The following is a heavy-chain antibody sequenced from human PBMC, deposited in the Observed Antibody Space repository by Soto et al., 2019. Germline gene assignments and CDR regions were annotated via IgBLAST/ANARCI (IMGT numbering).Heavy chain of an antibody. CDR3: AGEVRGGTTTDFDT. CDR2: TYYRSRWFN. J-gene: IGHJ3*02. V-gene: IGHV6-1*01. Sequence: QTLSLTCAISGDSVSSSRAAWGWIRQSPSRGLEWLGRTYYRSRWFNDYADSVKSRITIKPDTYRNQLSLQLISATPEDTAVYYCAGEVRGGTTTDFDTGGQGKVLTFSS. D-gene: IGHD3-10*01. CDR1: GDSVSSSRAA.